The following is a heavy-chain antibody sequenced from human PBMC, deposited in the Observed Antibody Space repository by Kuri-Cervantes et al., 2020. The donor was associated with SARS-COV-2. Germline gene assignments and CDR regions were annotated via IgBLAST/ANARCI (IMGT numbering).Heavy chain of an antibody. V-gene: IGHV3-7*01. J-gene: IGHJ4*02. CDR2: IKQDGGEK. CDR1: GFTFSSYW. Sequence: GGSLRLSCAASGFTFSSYWMSWVRQAPGKGLEWVANIKQDGGEKYYVDSVRGRFTISRDNAKNSLYLQMNSLRAEDTAVYYCARKRNNYDFWSGPIYYFDYWGQGTLVTVSS. D-gene: IGHD3-3*01. CDR3: ARKRNNYDFWSGPIYYFDY.